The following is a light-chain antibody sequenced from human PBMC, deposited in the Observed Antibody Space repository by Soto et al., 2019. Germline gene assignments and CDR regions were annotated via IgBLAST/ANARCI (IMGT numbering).Light chain of an antibody. Sequence: QSVLTQPPSASGTPGQRVTISCSGSSSNIGSNYVYWYQQLPGTAPKLLIYRNNQRPSGVPARFSGSKYGTSASLAIIGLRSEEDADDYCAAWDDGMSGWVFGGGTKLTVL. CDR2: RNN. CDR1: SSNIGSNY. V-gene: IGLV1-47*01. J-gene: IGLJ3*02. CDR3: AAWDDGMSGWV.